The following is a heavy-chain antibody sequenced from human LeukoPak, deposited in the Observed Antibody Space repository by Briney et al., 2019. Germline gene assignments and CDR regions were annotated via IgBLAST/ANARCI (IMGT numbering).Heavy chain of an antibody. CDR2: IYYNETT. J-gene: IGHJ5*02. V-gene: IGHV4-59*13. D-gene: IGHD2-8*02. Sequence: EPSETLSLTCSVSGDSITNSNCSWTRQPPGTRLEWIGYIYYNETTTYNPPLRRPVPISLDTSKQHFSLSPISVTAADTAVYYCARAVRCTGGPVPAAWFDPLGEGARVTVSS. CDR3: ARAVRCTGGPVPAAWFDP. CDR1: GDSITNSN.